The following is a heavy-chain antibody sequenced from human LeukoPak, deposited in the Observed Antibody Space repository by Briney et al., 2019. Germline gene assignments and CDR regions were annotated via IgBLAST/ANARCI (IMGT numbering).Heavy chain of an antibody. CDR3: ARECRDGCLS. CDR1: GGSISSYY. Sequence: SETLSLTCTVSGGSISSYYWSWIRQPPGKGLEWIGYIYYSGSTNYNPSLKSRVTISVDTSKNQFSLKLSSVTAADTAVYYCARECRDGCLSWGQGTLVTVSS. CDR2: IYYSGST. V-gene: IGHV4-59*01. D-gene: IGHD5-24*01. J-gene: IGHJ5*02.